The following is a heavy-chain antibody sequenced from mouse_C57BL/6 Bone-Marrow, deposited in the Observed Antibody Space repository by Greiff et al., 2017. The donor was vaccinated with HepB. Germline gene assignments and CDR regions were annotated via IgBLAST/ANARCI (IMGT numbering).Heavy chain of an antibody. D-gene: IGHD2-4*01. CDR1: GFSFNTYA. CDR2: IRSKSNNYAT. Sequence: EVQLVESGGGLVQPKGSLKLSCAASGFSFNTYAMNWVRQAPGKGLEWVARIRSKSNNYATYYADSVKDRFTISRDDSESMLYLQMNNLKTEDTAMYYCVRQIEYDGAYWGQGTLVTVSA. CDR3: VRQIEYDGAY. J-gene: IGHJ3*01. V-gene: IGHV10-1*01.